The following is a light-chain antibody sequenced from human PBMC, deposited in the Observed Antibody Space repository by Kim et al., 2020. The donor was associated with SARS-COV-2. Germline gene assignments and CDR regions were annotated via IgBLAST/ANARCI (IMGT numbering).Light chain of an antibody. CDR3: QQYNNWPPLT. J-gene: IGKJ4*01. CDR1: QSVRSN. V-gene: IGKV3-15*01. Sequence: EIVMTQSPGTLSVSPGESATLSCRASQSVRSNLAWYQQRPGQPPRLLIYGASTRATGIPARFSGSGSGTEFILSISSLQSEDFAVYDCQQYNNWPPLTFGGGTKVDIK. CDR2: GAS.